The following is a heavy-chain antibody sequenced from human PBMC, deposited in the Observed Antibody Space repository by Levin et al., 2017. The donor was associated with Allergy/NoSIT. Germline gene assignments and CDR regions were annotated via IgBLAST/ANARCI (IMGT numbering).Heavy chain of an antibody. CDR3: ARGPTARPGIAAAGRDNYYYYYGMDV. V-gene: IGHV1-69*13. CDR2: IIPIFGTA. CDR1: GGTFSSYA. J-gene: IGHJ6*02. D-gene: IGHD6-13*01. Sequence: SVKVSCKASGGTFSSYAISWVRQAPGQGLEWMGGIIPIFGTANYAQKFQGRVTITADESTSTAYMELSSLRSEDTAVYYCARGPTARPGIAAAGRDNYYYYYGMDVWGQGTTVTVSS.